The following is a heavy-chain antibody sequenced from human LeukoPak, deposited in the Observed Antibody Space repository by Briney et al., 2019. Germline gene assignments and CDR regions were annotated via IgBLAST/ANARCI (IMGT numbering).Heavy chain of an antibody. CDR1: GGTFSSYA. V-gene: IGHV7-4-1*02. J-gene: IGHJ4*02. CDR3: AREGGYGGNYYYFDY. CDR2: INTNTGNP. Sequence: ASVKVSCKASGGTFSSYAISWVRQAPGQGLEWMGWINTNTGNPTYAQGFTGRFVFSLDTSVSTAYLQISSLKAEDTAVYYCAREGGYGGNYYYFDYWGQGTLVTVSS. D-gene: IGHD4-23*01.